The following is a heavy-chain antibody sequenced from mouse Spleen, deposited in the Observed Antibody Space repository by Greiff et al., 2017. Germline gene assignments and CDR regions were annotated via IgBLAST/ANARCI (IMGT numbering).Heavy chain of an antibody. CDR3: AGGDGNYVYWYFDV. CDR1: GYTFTSYT. J-gene: IGHJ1*01. V-gene: IGHV1-4*01. Sequence: VQLQQSGAELARPGASVKMSCKASGYTFTSYTMHWVKQRPGQGLEWIGYINPSSGYTKYNQKFKDKATLTADKSSSTAYMQLSSLTSEDSAVYYCAGGDGNYVYWYFDVWGAGTTVTVSS. CDR2: INPSSGYT. D-gene: IGHD2-1*01.